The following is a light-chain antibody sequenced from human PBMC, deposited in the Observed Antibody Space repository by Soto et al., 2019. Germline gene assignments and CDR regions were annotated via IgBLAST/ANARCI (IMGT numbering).Light chain of an antibody. CDR3: QHLNDYPLT. J-gene: IGKJ4*01. Sequence: DIQLTQSPSFLSASVGDRVTLTCRASRGIGRHLAWYQQRTGKAPELLIYTASFLQSGVPSRFSGGGSETEFTLTISSLQPEDFATYYCQHLNDYPLTFGGGTKVEI. CDR1: RGIGRH. CDR2: TAS. V-gene: IGKV1-9*01.